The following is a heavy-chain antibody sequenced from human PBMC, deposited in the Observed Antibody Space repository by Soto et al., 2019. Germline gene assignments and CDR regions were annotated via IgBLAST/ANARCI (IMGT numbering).Heavy chain of an antibody. CDR3: ALTTGY. CDR1: GYTFTDYA. J-gene: IGHJ4*02. CDR2: VSPDHGNA. V-gene: IGHV1-8*01. Sequence: QVRVVQSGAEVKKPGASVKVSCQTSGYTFTDYAINWVRQAPGQGLEWMGWVSPDHGNAGYAQQFQGRVTMTSDTSISTVFMELTNLRSEDTDVYSCALTTGYWGQGTKVTVSS. D-gene: IGHD2-8*02.